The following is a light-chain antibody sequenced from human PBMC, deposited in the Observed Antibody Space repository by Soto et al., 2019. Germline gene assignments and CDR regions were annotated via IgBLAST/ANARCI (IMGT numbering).Light chain of an antibody. V-gene: IGLV2-8*01. Sequence: QSVLTQPPSASGSPGQSVTISCTGPSSDFGDYNYVSWYQHHPGKALKLMIYEVSKRPSGVPDRFSGSKSGNTASLTVSGLQAEDEADYYCSSYVGSNDVFGTGTKVTVL. CDR1: SSDFGDYNY. CDR3: SSYVGSNDV. CDR2: EVS. J-gene: IGLJ1*01.